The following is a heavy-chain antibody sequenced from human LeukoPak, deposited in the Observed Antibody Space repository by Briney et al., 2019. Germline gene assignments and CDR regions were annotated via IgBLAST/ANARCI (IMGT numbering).Heavy chain of an antibody. CDR2: IYYSGST. V-gene: IGHV4-39*01. CDR1: GGSISSSSYY. D-gene: IGHD3-9*01. Sequence: SETLSLTCTVSGGSISSSSYYWGWIRQPPGKGLEWIGSIYYSGSTYYNPSLKSRVTIPVDTSKNQFSLKLSSVTAADTAVYYCARATLLRYFDWPPFDYWGQGTLVTVSS. J-gene: IGHJ4*02. CDR3: ARATLLRYFDWPPFDY.